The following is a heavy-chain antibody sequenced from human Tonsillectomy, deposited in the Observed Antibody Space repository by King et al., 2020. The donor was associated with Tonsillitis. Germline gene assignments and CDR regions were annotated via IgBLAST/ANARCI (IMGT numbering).Heavy chain of an antibody. J-gene: IGHJ3*02. D-gene: IGHD3-22*01. V-gene: IGHV4-34*01. CDR3: ARAIGNYYESSGYAFDI. CDR1: GGSFSGYY. Sequence: VQLQQWGAGLLKPSETLSLTCAVYGGSFSGYYWSWIRQPPGKGLEWIGEINHSGSTNYNPSLKSRVTISVDTSKNQFSLKLSSVTAAATAVYYCARAIGNYYESSGYAFDIWGQGTMVTVSS. CDR2: INHSGST.